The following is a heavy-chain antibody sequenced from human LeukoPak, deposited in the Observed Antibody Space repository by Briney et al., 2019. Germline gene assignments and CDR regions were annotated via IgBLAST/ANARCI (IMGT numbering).Heavy chain of an antibody. CDR1: GYTFTCYY. CDR2: INPNSGGT. CDR3: ARVEKEQQLVRRGQFDY. J-gene: IGHJ4*02. Sequence: ASVKVSCKASGYTFTCYYMHWVRQAPGQGLEWMGWINPNSGGTNYAQKFQGRVTMTRDTSISTAYMELSRLRSDDTAVYYCARVEKEQQLVRRGQFDYWGQGTLVTVSS. V-gene: IGHV1-2*02. D-gene: IGHD6-13*01.